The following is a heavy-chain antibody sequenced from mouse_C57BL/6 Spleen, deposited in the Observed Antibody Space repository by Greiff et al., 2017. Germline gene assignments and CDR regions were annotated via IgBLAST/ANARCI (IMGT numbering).Heavy chain of an antibody. CDR1: GFSLTSYG. CDR2: IWRGGST. CDR3: AKNVDYGSSYAMDY. V-gene: IGHV2-5*01. J-gene: IGHJ4*01. Sequence: VQGVESGPGLVQPSQSLSITCTVSGFSLTSYGVHWVRQSPGKGLEWLGVIWRGGSTDYNAAFMSRLSITKDNSKSQVFFKMNSLQADDTAIYYCAKNVDYGSSYAMDYWGQGTSVTVSS. D-gene: IGHD1-1*01.